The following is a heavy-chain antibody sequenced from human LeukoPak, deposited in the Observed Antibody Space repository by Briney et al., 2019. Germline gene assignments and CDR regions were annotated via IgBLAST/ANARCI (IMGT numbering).Heavy chain of an antibody. J-gene: IGHJ5*02. CDR1: GYSISSGYY. CDR3: ARRGSGALDP. Sequence: SETLSLTCAVSGYSISSGYYWTWIRQPPGKGLEWIGNIYQSGTTYYNPSLKSRVTISVDTSKNQFPLKLTSVTAADTAVYYCARRGSGALDPWGLGTLVTVSS. D-gene: IGHD3-10*01. V-gene: IGHV4-38-2*01. CDR2: IYQSGTT.